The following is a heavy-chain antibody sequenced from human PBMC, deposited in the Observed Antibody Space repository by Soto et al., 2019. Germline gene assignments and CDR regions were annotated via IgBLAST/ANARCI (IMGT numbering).Heavy chain of an antibody. Sequence: PSETLSLTCTVSGGSISSYYWSWIRQPPGKGLGWIGYIYYSGSTNYNPSLKSRVTISVDTSKNQFSLKLSSVTAADTAVYYCARTYYDFWSGYYVSPASYYMDVWGKGTTVTVSS. D-gene: IGHD3-3*01. J-gene: IGHJ6*03. CDR3: ARTYYDFWSGYYVSPASYYMDV. CDR1: GGSISSYY. CDR2: IYYSGST. V-gene: IGHV4-59*08.